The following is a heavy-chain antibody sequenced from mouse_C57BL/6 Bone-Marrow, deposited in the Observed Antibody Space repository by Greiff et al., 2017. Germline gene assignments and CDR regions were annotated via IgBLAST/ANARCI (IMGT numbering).Heavy chain of an antibody. CDR1: GFNIKDDY. Sequence: EVQLQQSGAELVRPGASVKLSCTASGFNIKDDYMHWVKQRPEQGLEWIGWIDPENGDTEYASKFQGKATIKADTSSNTAYLQLSSLTSEDTAVYYCTTFITTVVADYWGQGTTLTVSS. D-gene: IGHD1-1*01. CDR3: TTFITTVVADY. J-gene: IGHJ2*01. V-gene: IGHV14-4*01. CDR2: IDPENGDT.